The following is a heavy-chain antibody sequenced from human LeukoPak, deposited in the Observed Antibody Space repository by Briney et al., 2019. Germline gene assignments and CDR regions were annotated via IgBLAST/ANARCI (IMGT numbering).Heavy chain of an antibody. D-gene: IGHD3-22*01. CDR1: GFTFSTYA. Sequence: GGSLRLSCAASGFTFSTYAMTWVRQAPGKGLEWVSTISGGRTTYYADSVKGRFTISRDNAKNSLYLQMHSLRAEDTAVYYCARDQASDYYDTSGYYYGFFDYWGQGTLVTVSS. J-gene: IGHJ4*02. V-gene: IGHV3-69-1*01. CDR2: ISGGRTT. CDR3: ARDQASDYYDTSGYYYGFFDY.